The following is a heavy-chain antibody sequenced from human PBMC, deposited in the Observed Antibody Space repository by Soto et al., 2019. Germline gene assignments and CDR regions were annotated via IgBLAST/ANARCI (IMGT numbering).Heavy chain of an antibody. CDR1: VGSINSGGYY. CDR2: IYYSGST. CDR3: ARDSSVTMVRDYYHYGMDV. J-gene: IGHJ6*02. V-gene: IGHV4-31*03. D-gene: IGHD3-10*01. Sequence: SETLSLTCTVSVGSINSGGYYWSWIRQHPGKGLEWIGYIYYSGSTYYNPSLKSRVTISLDASKKQFSLKLSSVTAADTAVYYCARDSSVTMVRDYYHYGMDVWGQGTTVTVSS.